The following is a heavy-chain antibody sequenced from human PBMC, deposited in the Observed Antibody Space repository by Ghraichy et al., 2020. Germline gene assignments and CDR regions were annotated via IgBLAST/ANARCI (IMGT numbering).Heavy chain of an antibody. D-gene: IGHD3-10*01. CDR2: IYYSGST. Sequence: SETLSLTCTVSGGSISSYYWSWIRQPPGKGLEWIGYIYYSGSTNYNPSLKSRVTISVDTSKNQFSLKLSSVTAADTAVYYCARLTPITMVQGDRPYYGMDVWGQGTTVTVSS. V-gene: IGHV4-59*01. J-gene: IGHJ6*02. CDR3: ARLTPITMVQGDRPYYGMDV. CDR1: GGSISSYY.